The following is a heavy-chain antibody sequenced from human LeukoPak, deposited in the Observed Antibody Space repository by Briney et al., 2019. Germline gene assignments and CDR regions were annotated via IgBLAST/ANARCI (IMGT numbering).Heavy chain of an antibody. CDR1: EFEPTYFW. CDR3: ATFVGTVSGTYTVPGGLLV. Sequence: PGGSLRLSCVALEFEPTYFWMTWVRRAPGKGLEWVANINPDGSASYYLDSVRGRFTISRDNAKKSLYLQMNSLRAEDTAVYFCATFVGTVSGTYTVPGGLLVWGKGTTVSVS. V-gene: IGHV3-7*01. CDR2: INPDGSAS. J-gene: IGHJ6*03. D-gene: IGHD6-19*01.